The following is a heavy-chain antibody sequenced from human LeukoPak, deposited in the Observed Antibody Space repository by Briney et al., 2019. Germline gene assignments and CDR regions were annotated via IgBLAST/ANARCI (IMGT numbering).Heavy chain of an antibody. J-gene: IGHJ5*02. CDR1: RFPDSDNY. CDR3: ARDAPQVPAAGVLAS. Sequence: GGSLRLSCTPSRFPDSDNYISWVRQAPGKGLEWVSVMYSRGDTYYANSVKGRFTFSRDISKNTLYLQMNGLRTEDTAMYYCARDAPQVPAAGVLASWGQGTLVTVSS. V-gene: IGHV3-53*01. CDR2: MYSRGDT. D-gene: IGHD6-13*01.